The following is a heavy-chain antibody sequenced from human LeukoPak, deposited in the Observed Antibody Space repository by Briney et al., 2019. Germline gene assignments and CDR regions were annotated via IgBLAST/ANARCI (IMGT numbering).Heavy chain of an antibody. D-gene: IGHD1-26*01. V-gene: IGHV3-23*01. Sequence: GGSLRLSCAASGFTFSTYAMNWVRQAPGKGLEWVSTISGSNTYYADSVKGRFTISRDNSKNTLYLQMNSLRAEDTAVYYCAEGRGSGTYTVDYWGQGTLVTVSS. CDR1: GFTFSTYA. CDR3: AEGRGSGTYTVDY. CDR2: ISGSNT. J-gene: IGHJ4*02.